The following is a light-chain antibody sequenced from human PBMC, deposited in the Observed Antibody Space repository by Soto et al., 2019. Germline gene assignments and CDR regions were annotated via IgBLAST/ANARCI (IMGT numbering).Light chain of an antibody. CDR2: GAS. J-gene: IGKJ1*01. Sequence: EIVLTQSPGTLSLSPGERATLSCRASQSVSSSYLAWYQQKPGQAPRLLIYGASSRATGIPGRFSGSGSETDFTLTISRLEPEDFAVYYCQQYDNSPPTWTFGQGTKVEIK. CDR1: QSVSSSY. V-gene: IGKV3-20*01. CDR3: QQYDNSPPTWT.